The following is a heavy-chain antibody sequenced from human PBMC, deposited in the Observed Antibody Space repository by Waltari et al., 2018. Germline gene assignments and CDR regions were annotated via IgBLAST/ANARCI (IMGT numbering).Heavy chain of an antibody. CDR2: INPSGGST. J-gene: IGHJ3*02. V-gene: IGHV1-46*01. Sequence: QVQLVQSGAEVKKPGASVKVSCKASGYTFTSYYMHWVRQAPGQGLEWMGIINPSGGSTSYAQKFQGRVTMTRDTSTSTVYMELSSLRSEDTAVYYCARVGLGGVIAYMGAFDIWGQGTMVTVSS. CDR1: GYTFTSYY. CDR3: ARVGLGGVIAYMGAFDI. D-gene: IGHD2-21*01.